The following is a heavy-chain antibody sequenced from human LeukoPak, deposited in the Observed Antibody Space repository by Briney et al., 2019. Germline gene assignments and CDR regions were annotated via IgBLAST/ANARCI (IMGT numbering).Heavy chain of an antibody. CDR2: INPNSGGT. J-gene: IGHJ4*02. V-gene: IGHV1-2*02. D-gene: IGHD3-22*01. Sequence: ASVKVSCKASGYTFTGYYMHWVRQAPGQGLEWMGWINPNSGGTNYAQKFQGRVTMTRDTSISTAYMELSRLRSDDTAVYYCARDLYYDSGGYSLPFGYWGQGTLVTVSS. CDR3: ARDLYYDSGGYSLPFGY. CDR1: GYTFTGYY.